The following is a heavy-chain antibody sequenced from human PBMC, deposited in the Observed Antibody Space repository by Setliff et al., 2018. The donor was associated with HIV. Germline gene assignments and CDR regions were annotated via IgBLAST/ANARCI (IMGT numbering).Heavy chain of an antibody. V-gene: IGHV1-2*06. CDR2: INPNNGGT. J-gene: IGHJ3*01. Sequence: ASVKVSCKALGFLVTGYNVHWVRQAPGHGPEWLGRINPNNGGTNYAQKFQGRVTMSLDTSTSTLYLELKALTSDDTAVYYCVRPRVFDSFDVWGPGTMVTVSS. CDR3: VRPRVFDSFDV. CDR1: GFLVTGYN.